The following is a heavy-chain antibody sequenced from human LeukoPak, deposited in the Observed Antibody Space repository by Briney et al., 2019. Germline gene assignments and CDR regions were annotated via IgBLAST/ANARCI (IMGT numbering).Heavy chain of an antibody. J-gene: IGHJ4*02. V-gene: IGHV3-74*01. Sequence: GGSLTLSCAASGFTFSKYWMLWVRQAPGKGLESVSRINTDGTVTTYADSVKGRFTVSRANADNTMFLQMNSVRDEDTAVYYCATKQWLAPPPDSWGQGTPVTVSS. CDR3: ATKQWLAPPPDS. CDR2: INTDGTVT. D-gene: IGHD6-19*01. CDR1: GFTFSKYW.